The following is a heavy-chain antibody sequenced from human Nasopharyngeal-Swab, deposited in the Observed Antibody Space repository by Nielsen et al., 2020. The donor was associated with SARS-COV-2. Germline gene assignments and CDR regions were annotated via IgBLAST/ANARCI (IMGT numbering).Heavy chain of an antibody. CDR1: GFTFRNYG. Sequence: GESLKISCAASGFTFRNYGMHWVRQAPGKGLEYVSAINAVGDSTYYPDSVKGRFSISRDNSKSTMWLQMSSLRTEDTALYYCVKSRSGGASDAFDMWGQGTMVTVSS. J-gene: IGHJ3*02. CDR2: INAVGDST. D-gene: IGHD3-10*01. CDR3: VKSRSGGASDAFDM. V-gene: IGHV3-64D*06.